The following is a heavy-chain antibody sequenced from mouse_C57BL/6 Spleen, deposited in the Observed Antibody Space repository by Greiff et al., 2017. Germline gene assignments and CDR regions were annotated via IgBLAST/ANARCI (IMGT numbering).Heavy chain of an antibody. Sequence: EVQLQQSGPELVKPGASVKISCKASGYTFTDYYMNWVKQSHGKSLEWIGDINPNNGGTSYNQKFKGKATLTVDKSSSTAYMELRSLTSEDSAVYYCARSPDLFAYWGQGTLVTVSA. CDR2: INPNNGGT. CDR3: ARSPDLFAY. CDR1: GYTFTDYY. J-gene: IGHJ3*01. V-gene: IGHV1-26*01.